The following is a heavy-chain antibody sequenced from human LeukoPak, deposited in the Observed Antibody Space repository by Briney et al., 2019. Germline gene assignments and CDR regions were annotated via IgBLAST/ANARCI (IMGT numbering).Heavy chain of an antibody. Sequence: SETLSLTCAVSGYSISGGYYWGWIRQPPGKGLEWIGSIYHSGSTYYNPSLKSRVTISVDTSKNQFSLKLSSVTAADTAVYYCASRSGFWFDPWGQGTLVTVSS. CDR1: GYSISGGYY. J-gene: IGHJ5*02. V-gene: IGHV4-38-2*01. D-gene: IGHD1-26*01. CDR2: IYHSGST. CDR3: ASRSGFWFDP.